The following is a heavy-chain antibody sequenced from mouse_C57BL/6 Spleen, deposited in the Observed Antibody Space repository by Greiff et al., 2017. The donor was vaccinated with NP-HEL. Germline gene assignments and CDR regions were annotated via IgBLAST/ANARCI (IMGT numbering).Heavy chain of an antibody. J-gene: IGHJ1*03. CDR1: GYTFTSYW. CDR3: ARQGYSNSYWYFDV. CDR2: IDPSDSET. Sequence: QVHVKQPGAELVRPGSSVKLSCKASGYTFTSYWMHWVKQRPIQGLEWIGNIDPSDSETHYNQKFKDKATLTVDKSSSTAYMQLSSLTSEDSAVYYCARQGYSNSYWYFDVWGTGTTVTVSS. D-gene: IGHD2-5*01. V-gene: IGHV1-52*01.